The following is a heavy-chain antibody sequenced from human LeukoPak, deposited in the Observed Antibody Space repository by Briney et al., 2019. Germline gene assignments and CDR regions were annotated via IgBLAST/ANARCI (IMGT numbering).Heavy chain of an antibody. CDR2: VYYSGST. D-gene: IGHD6-13*01. CDR3: ATKIAAADRASSYYFDY. Sequence: SETLSLTCTVSGGSISGYYWSWIRQPPGKGLEWIGYVYYSGSTKYNPSLKSQVTISVDTSKNQFSLKLSSVTAADTAVYYCATKIAAADRASSYYFDYWGQGTLVTVSS. CDR1: GGSISGYY. J-gene: IGHJ4*02. V-gene: IGHV4-59*01.